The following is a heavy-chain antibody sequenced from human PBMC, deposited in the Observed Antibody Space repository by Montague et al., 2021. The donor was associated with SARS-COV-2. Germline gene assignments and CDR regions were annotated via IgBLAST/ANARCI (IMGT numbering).Heavy chain of an antibody. CDR3: ARVRYFDTTFDY. D-gene: IGHD3-9*01. V-gene: IGHV2-70*01. CDR2: XDWDDDK. CDR1: GFSLSTSGTC. J-gene: IGHJ4*02. Sequence: PALVKPTQTLTLTCTFSGFSLSTSGTCVSWTRQPPGKALEWLALXDWDDDKFYSTSLKTRLTISKDTSKNQVVLTMTNMDPVDTATYYCARVRYFDTTFDYWGQGTLVTVSS.